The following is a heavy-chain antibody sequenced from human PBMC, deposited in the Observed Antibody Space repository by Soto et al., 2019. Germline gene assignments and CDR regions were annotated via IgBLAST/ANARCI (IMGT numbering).Heavy chain of an antibody. CDR3: ACYRGEYHFDC. Sequence: SETLSLTCTVSGGSISTNSYYWGWIRQPPGNGLEWIGSIYYSGTTYFNPSLKSRVTISVDTSKNQFSLKLSSVTAADTAVYYCACYRGEYHFDCWGQGALVTVSS. D-gene: IGHD3-16*02. J-gene: IGHJ4*02. CDR2: IYYSGTT. CDR1: GGSISTNSYY. V-gene: IGHV4-39*01.